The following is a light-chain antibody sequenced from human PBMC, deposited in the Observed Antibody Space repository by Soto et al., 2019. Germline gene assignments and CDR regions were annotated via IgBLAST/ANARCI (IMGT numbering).Light chain of an antibody. Sequence: DIQMTQSPSSLSASVGDRVTITCRASQSITYWLAWYQQKPGRAPKLLIYDVFNLQSGVPSRFSGSGSGTEFTRTISSLQPDDSATYYCQQYHSFSFTFGQGTKLEI. CDR3: QQYHSFSFT. J-gene: IGKJ2*01. V-gene: IGKV1-5*01. CDR1: QSITYW. CDR2: DVF.